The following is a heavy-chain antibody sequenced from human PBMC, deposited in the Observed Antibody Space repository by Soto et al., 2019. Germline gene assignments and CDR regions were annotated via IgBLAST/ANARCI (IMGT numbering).Heavy chain of an antibody. V-gene: IGHV3-30*18. CDR3: AKPGLYSSSPYFDY. J-gene: IGHJ4*02. CDR2: ISYDGSNK. CDR1: GFNFSSYG. D-gene: IGHD6-6*01. Sequence: PGGSLRLSCAASGFNFSSYGMHWVRQAPGRGLEWVAVISYDGSNKYYADSVKGRFTISRDNSKNTLYLQMNSLRAEDTAVYYCAKPGLYSSSPYFDYWGQGTLVTVSS.